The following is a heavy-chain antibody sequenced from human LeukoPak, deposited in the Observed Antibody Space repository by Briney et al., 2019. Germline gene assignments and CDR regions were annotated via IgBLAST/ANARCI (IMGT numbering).Heavy chain of an antibody. J-gene: IGHJ4*02. CDR3: AKGNCSSTSCYTNY. Sequence: GGSLRLSCAASGFTFDDYAMHWVRHAPGKGLEWVSGISWNSGSIGYADSVKGRFTISRDNAKNSLYLQMNSLRAEDTALHYCAKGNCSSTSCYTNYWGQGTLVTVSS. CDR1: GFTFDDYA. V-gene: IGHV3-9*01. CDR2: ISWNSGSI. D-gene: IGHD2-2*02.